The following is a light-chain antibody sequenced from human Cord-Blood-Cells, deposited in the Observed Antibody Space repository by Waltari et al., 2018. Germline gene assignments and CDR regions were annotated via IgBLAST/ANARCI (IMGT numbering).Light chain of an antibody. J-gene: IGLJ3*02. Sequence: QAVLTQPSSLSASPGASASLTCTFRSGINVGTYRHYWYRQKPGSPPQYLLRYKSDSDKQQGSGVPSRFSGSKDASANAGILLISGLQSEDEADYYCMIWHSSAWVFGGGTKLTVL. CDR1: SGINVGTYR. CDR3: MIWHSSAWV. V-gene: IGLV5-45*02. CDR2: YKSDSDK.